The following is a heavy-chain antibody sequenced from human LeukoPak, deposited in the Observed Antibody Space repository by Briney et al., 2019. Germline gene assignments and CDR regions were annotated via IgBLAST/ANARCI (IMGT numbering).Heavy chain of an antibody. Sequence: GASVKVSCKASGYTFTSYGINWVRQAPGQGLEWMGGIIPMFGTANYAQKFQGRVTVTADESTSTAYMELSSLRSEDTAVYYCARDRRSEWLFGAFDIWGQGTMVTVSS. V-gene: IGHV1-69*13. CDR1: GYTFTSYG. J-gene: IGHJ3*02. CDR2: IIPMFGTA. D-gene: IGHD3-3*01. CDR3: ARDRRSEWLFGAFDI.